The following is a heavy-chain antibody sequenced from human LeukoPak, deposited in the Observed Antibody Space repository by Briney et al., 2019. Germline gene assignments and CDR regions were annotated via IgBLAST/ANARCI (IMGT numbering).Heavy chain of an antibody. V-gene: IGHV1-69*02. J-gene: IGHJ4*02. CDR2: IIPILGIA. CDR3: ARAPPYYDFWSGPPDY. D-gene: IGHD3-3*01. CDR1: GGTFSSYT. Sequence: ASVKVSCKASGGTFSSYTISWVRQAPGQGLEWMGRIIPILGIANYAQKFQGRVTITADKSTSTAYMELSSLRSEDTAAYYCARAPPYYDFWSGPPDYWGQGTLVTVSS.